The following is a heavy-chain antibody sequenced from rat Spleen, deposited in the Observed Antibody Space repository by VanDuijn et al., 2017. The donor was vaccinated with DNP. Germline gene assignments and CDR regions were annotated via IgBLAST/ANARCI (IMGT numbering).Heavy chain of an antibody. J-gene: IGHJ2*01. CDR1: GFSFRDYD. V-gene: IGHV5-20*01. CDR3: TRGGTYYFDD. D-gene: IGHD1-11*01. Sequence: EVQLVESGGDLVQPGRSLKLSCVASGFSFRDYDMAWVRQAPTKGLEWVACMSPTTRSSYYRDSVRGRFTISRDDSTSNLYLQMDSLRSEETATYYCTRGGTYYFDDWGQGVMVTVSS. CDR2: MSPTTRSS.